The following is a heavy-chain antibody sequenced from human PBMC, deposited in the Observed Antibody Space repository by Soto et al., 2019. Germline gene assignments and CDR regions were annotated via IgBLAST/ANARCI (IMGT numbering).Heavy chain of an antibody. Sequence: ASVKVSCKASGYTFTSYGISWVRQAPGQGLEWMGWISAYNGNTNYAQKLQGRVTMTTDTSTSTAYMELRSLGSDDTAVYYCARVSNYDIYYYYYGMDVWGQGTTVTVSS. CDR2: ISAYNGNT. V-gene: IGHV1-18*01. J-gene: IGHJ6*02. CDR3: ARVSNYDIYYYYYGMDV. D-gene: IGHD4-4*01. CDR1: GYTFTSYG.